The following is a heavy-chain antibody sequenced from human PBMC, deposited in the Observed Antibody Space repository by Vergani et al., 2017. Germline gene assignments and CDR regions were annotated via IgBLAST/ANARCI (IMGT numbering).Heavy chain of an antibody. D-gene: IGHD3-22*01. Sequence: EVQLLHSGGGVIQPGGSVRLSCAASGFTFSACPMTWVRQAPGKGLEWVSAISARSPITYYADSVKGRFTSSRDNSKNMLYLQMNSLRAEDTAVYYCAGLSYDTTPYLQGGYDCWGQGTLVSVSS. CDR2: ISARSPIT. CDR1: GFTFSACP. V-gene: IGHV3-23*01. J-gene: IGHJ4*02. CDR3: AGLSYDTTPYLQGGYDC.